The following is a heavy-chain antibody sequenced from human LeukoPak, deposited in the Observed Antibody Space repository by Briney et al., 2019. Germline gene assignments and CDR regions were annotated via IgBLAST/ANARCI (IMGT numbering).Heavy chain of an antibody. CDR1: GFTFSSYV. CDR3: AKDLSRWLRLAGY. Sequence: PGGSLRLSCAASGFTFSSYVMHWVRQAPGKGLEWVAIISYDGSNKYYADSVKGRFTISRDNSKNTLYLQMNSLRAEDTAVYYCAKDLSRWLRLAGYWGQGTLVTVSS. V-gene: IGHV3-30*18. J-gene: IGHJ4*02. D-gene: IGHD5-12*01. CDR2: ISYDGSNK.